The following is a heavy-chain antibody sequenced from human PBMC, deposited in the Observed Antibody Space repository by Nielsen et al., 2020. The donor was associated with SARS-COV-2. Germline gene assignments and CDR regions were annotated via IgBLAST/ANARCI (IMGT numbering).Heavy chain of an antibody. CDR3: ARGEFDFWSSYSYLIDV. J-gene: IGHJ6*02. V-gene: IGHV3-11*04. D-gene: IGHD3-3*01. Sequence: GESLKISCAATGFRFNEYYMTWIRQAPGKGLEWISYISSNSKTIYYADSVKGRFTMSRDNAKRSLFLQMNSLRVADTAVYYCARGEFDFWSSYSYLIDVWGQGTTVTVSS. CDR1: GFRFNEYY. CDR2: ISSNSKTI.